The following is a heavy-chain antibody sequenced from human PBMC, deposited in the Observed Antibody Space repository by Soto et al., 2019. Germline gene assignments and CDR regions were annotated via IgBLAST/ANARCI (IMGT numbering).Heavy chain of an antibody. V-gene: IGHV4-31*03. CDR2: ITYGGSI. J-gene: IGHJ4*02. D-gene: IGHD5-18*01. Sequence: PSETLSLTCTVSGASITNDDFFWSWVRQHPEKGLEWLAYITYGGSIYYNPSLRSRLTVSIDKSKSQFSLNLKSVTAADTAVYYCAKMERTQLWLLVQNWGQGLPVTVSS. CDR3: AKMERTQLWLLVQN. CDR1: GASITNDDFF.